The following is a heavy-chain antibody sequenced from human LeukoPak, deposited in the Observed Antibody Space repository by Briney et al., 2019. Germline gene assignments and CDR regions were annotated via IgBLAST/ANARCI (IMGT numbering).Heavy chain of an antibody. CDR1: GYSISSGYY. CDR3: AISSGYCGGDCYANDAFDI. D-gene: IGHD2-21*02. V-gene: IGHV4-38-2*02. Sequence: SSETLSLTCTVSGYSISSGYYWGWIRQPPGKGLEWIGGIYHSGSTYYNPSLKSRVTISVDTSKNQFSLKLSSVTAADTAVYYCAISSGYCGGDCYANDAFDIWGQGTMVTVSS. J-gene: IGHJ3*02. CDR2: IYHSGST.